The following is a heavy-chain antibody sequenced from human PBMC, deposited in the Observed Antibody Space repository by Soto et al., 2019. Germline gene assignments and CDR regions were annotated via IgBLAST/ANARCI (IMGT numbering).Heavy chain of an antibody. V-gene: IGHV3-15*07. CDR3: AKDITSIYGDYVYYGMDV. D-gene: IGHD4-17*01. J-gene: IGHJ6*02. Sequence: PAGSLRLSCAASGFTFSKAWMKWVRQAQGKGLEWVGRIKSKTDGGTTDYAAPVKGRFTISRDNSKNTLYLQMNSLRAEDTAVYYCAKDITSIYGDYVYYGMDVWGQGTTVTVSS. CDR2: IKSKTDGGTT. CDR1: GFTFSKAW.